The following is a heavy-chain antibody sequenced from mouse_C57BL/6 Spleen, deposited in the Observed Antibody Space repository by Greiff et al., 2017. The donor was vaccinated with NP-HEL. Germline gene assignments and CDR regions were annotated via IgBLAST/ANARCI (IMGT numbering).Heavy chain of an antibody. CDR1: GYTFTSYW. Sequence: VQLQQPGAELVMPGASVKLSCKASGYTFTSYWMHWVKQRPGQGLEWIGEIDPSDSYTNYNQKFKGKSTLTVDKSSSTAYMQLSSLTSEDSAVYYCARRAGTSAEFAYWGQGTLVTVSA. CDR2: IDPSDSYT. J-gene: IGHJ3*01. D-gene: IGHD3-3*01. V-gene: IGHV1-69*01. CDR3: ARRAGTSAEFAY.